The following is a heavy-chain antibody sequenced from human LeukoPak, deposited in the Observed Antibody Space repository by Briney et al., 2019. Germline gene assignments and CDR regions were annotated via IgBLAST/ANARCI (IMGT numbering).Heavy chain of an antibody. J-gene: IGHJ5*02. CDR3: ARDWSGSRMNWFDP. CDR2: IYYSGST. D-gene: IGHD3-3*01. Sequence: SETLSLTCTVSGGSISNYYWNWIRQPPGKGLEWIGYIYYSGSTNYNPSLKSRVTISVDTSKNQFSLKLSSVTAADTAVYYCARDWSGSRMNWFDPWGQGTLVTVSS. V-gene: IGHV4-59*01. CDR1: GGSISNYY.